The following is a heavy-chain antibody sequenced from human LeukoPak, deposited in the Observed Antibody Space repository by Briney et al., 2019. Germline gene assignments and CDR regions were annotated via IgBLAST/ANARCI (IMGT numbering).Heavy chain of an antibody. Sequence: SETLSLTCAVYGGSLSGYYWSWIRQPPGKGLEWIVEINHSGSTNYNPSLKSRVTISVDTSKNQFSLKLSSVTAADTAVYYCARLSPPRYYYYYMDVWGKGTTVTVSS. CDR1: GGSLSGYY. J-gene: IGHJ6*03. CDR2: INHSGST. CDR3: ARLSPPRYYYYYMDV. V-gene: IGHV4-34*01. D-gene: IGHD3-16*02.